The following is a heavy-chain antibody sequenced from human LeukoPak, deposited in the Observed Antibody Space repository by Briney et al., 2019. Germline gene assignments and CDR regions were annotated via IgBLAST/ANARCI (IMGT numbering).Heavy chain of an antibody. V-gene: IGHV3-30*18. CDR3: AKGKDYLIAAAVGMDV. CDR2: ISYDGSNK. Sequence: GGALRLSSVAPVVXLSRYGVRWGPDGLRKGREWASVISYDGSNKYYADSVKGRFTISRDNSKNPLYLQMNSLRAEDTAVYYCAKGKDYLIAAAVGMDVWGQGTTVTVSS. J-gene: IGHJ6*02. D-gene: IGHD6-13*01. CDR1: VVXLSRYG.